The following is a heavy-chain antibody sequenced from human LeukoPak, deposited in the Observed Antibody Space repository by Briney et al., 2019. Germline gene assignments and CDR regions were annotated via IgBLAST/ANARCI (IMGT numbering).Heavy chain of an antibody. CDR3: ARGVTGNYYGSGSYYIRGYYYYMDV. J-gene: IGHJ6*03. D-gene: IGHD3-10*01. Sequence: SETLSLTCAVYGGSFSGYYWSWLRQPPGKGLEWIGEINHSGSTNYNPSLKSRVTISVDTSKNQFSLKLSSVTAADTAVYYCARGVTGNYYGSGSYYIRGYYYYMDVWGKGTTVTVSS. V-gene: IGHV4-34*01. CDR1: GGSFSGYY. CDR2: INHSGST.